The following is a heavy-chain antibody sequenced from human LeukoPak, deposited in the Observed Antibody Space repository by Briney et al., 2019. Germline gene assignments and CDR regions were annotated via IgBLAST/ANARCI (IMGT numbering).Heavy chain of an antibody. D-gene: IGHD3-22*01. V-gene: IGHV4-59*01. Sequence: SETLSLTCTVSGGPISSYYWSWIRQPPGKGLEWIGYIYYSGSTNYNPSLKSRVTISVDTSKNQFSLKLSSVTAADTAVYYCARESGSSGYYYFDYWGQGTLVTVSS. CDR2: IYYSGST. J-gene: IGHJ4*02. CDR1: GGPISSYY. CDR3: ARESGSSGYYYFDY.